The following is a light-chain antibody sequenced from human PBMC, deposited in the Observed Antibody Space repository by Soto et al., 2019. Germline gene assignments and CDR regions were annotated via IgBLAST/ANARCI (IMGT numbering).Light chain of an antibody. CDR1: QSISSW. CDR3: QKYNSSSRT. V-gene: IGKV1-5*03. CDR2: NAS. J-gene: IGKJ1*01. Sequence: DIQMTQSPSTLSASVGDRVTITCRASQSISSWLAWYQQKPGKAPKLLIYNASSLESGVPSRFSGSGSGTEFTLTISSLQPDDFATYYCQKYNSSSRTFGQGTKVEIK.